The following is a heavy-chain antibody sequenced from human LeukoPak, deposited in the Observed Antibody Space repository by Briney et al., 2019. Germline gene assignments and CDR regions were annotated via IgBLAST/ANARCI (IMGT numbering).Heavy chain of an antibody. V-gene: IGHV3-7*03. Sequence: PGGSLRLSCAASGFTVSNNYMSWVRQAPGKGLEWVANIKEDGSVKHYLDSVRGRFTVSRDNAKSSMYLQMNSLRAEDTAMYYCARYNDIPIGDSLDIWGQGTKVTVSS. D-gene: IGHD3-16*01. J-gene: IGHJ3*02. CDR1: GFTVSNNY. CDR3: ARYNDIPIGDSLDI. CDR2: IKEDGSVK.